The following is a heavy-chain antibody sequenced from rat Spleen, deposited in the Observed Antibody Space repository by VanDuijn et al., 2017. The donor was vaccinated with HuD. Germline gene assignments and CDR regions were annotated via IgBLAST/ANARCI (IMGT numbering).Heavy chain of an antibody. CDR3: ARDNNYKAY. D-gene: IGHD1-10*01. CDR1: GYDITSNY. J-gene: IGHJ2*01. Sequence: EVQLQESGPGLVKPSQSLSLTCSVTGYDITSNYWGWIRKFPGNEMEWMGYINSEGTTNYNPSLKSQISITRDTSKNQFFLQVNSVTTEDTATYYCARDNNYKAYWGQGVMVTVSS. V-gene: IGHV3-3*01. CDR2: INSEGTT.